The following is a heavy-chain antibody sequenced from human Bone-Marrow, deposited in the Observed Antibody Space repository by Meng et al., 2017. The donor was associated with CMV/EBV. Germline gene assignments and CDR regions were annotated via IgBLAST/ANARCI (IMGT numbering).Heavy chain of an antibody. V-gene: IGHV4-38-2*02. CDR3: ARITMVRGVIITGFDP. D-gene: IGHD3-10*01. Sequence: SETLSLTCIVSGYSISSGYYWGWIRQPPGKGLEWIGSIYHSGSTYYNPSLKSRVTISVDTSKNQFSLKLSSVTAADTAVYYCARITMVRGVIITGFDPWGQGTLVTVSS. J-gene: IGHJ5*02. CDR1: GYSISSGYY. CDR2: IYHSGST.